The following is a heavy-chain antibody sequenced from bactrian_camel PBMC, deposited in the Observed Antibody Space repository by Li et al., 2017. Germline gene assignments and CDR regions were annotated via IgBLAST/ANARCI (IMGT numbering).Heavy chain of an antibody. CDR2: IHTADGRT. CDR1: GVTVSNVY. V-gene: IGHV3S5*01. CDR3: VNGALRDGWAD. D-gene: IGHD5*01. Sequence: HVQLVESGGGLVQPGGSLTLSCAVYGVTVSNVYVTWVRQVPGKGLEWVSGIHTADGRTNFVDSVKGRFTFSRDNTKNILYLQMNSLKTEDTARYFCVNGALRDGWADWGQGTQVTVS. J-gene: IGHJ4*01.